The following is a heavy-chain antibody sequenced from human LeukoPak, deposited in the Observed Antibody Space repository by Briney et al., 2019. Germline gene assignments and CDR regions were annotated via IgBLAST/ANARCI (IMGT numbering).Heavy chain of an antibody. CDR1: GYTFTSYA. Sequence: ASVKVSCKASGYTFTSYAMHWVRQAPAQRLEWMGWINAGNGNTKYSQKFQSRVTITRDTSASTAYMELSSLRSEDTAVYYCASFRYCSGGSCYSGKTYYYYGMDVWGQGTTVTVSS. CDR3: ASFRYCSGGSCYSGKTYYYYGMDV. D-gene: IGHD2-15*01. V-gene: IGHV1-3*01. J-gene: IGHJ6*02. CDR2: INAGNGNT.